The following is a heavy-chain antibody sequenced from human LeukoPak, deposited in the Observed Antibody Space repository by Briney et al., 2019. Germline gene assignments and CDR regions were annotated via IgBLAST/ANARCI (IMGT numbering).Heavy chain of an antibody. CDR2: ISWNSYGI. Sequence: GGSLRLSCAASGFTFSSYSMTWVRQAPGKGLEWVSGISWNSYGIGYADSVRGRFTISRDNAKNSLYLQMNSLRAEDTAFYYCAKDTSAGYSNSWSDYWGQGTLVTVSS. CDR1: GFTFSSYS. V-gene: IGHV3-9*01. D-gene: IGHD6-13*01. CDR3: AKDTSAGYSNSWSDY. J-gene: IGHJ4*02.